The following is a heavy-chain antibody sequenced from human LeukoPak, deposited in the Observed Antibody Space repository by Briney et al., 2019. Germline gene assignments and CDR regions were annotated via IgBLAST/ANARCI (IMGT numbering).Heavy chain of an antibody. J-gene: IGHJ5*02. CDR1: GGSISSYH. D-gene: IGHD6-19*01. CDR3: ARDPGYSSGWNWFDP. CDR2: IYATGIT. Sequence: SETLSLTCRVSGGSISSYHWSWIRQAAGKGLEWIGQIYATGITNYNPSLKSRVTMSVDTSKNQFSLMMRSVTAADTAVYYCARDPGYSSGWNWFDPWGQGTLVTVSS. V-gene: IGHV4-4*07.